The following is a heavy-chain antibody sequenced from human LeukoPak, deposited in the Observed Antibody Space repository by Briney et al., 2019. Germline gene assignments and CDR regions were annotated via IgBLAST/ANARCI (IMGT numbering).Heavy chain of an antibody. CDR1: GFTFNNYG. CDR2: IWYDGTNK. CDR3: ARGRFGELSVATFDI. J-gene: IGHJ3*02. D-gene: IGHD3-10*01. V-gene: IGHV3-33*01. Sequence: GGSLRLSCEASGFTFNNYGMHWVRQAPGKGLEWVALIWYDGTNKYYGDSVKGRFTISRDNSKNTLYLQMNSLRAEDTAVYYCARGRFGELSVATFDIWGQGTMVTVSS.